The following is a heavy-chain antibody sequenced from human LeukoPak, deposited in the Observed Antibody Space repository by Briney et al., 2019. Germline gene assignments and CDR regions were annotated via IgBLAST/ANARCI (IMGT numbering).Heavy chain of an antibody. CDR3: ARGGAYGDYDY. V-gene: IGHV3-9*01. CDR1: GFTFRSYE. D-gene: IGHD4-17*01. Sequence: PGGSLRLSCAASGFTFRSYEMNWVRQAPGKGLEWVSGISWNSGSIVYADSVKGRFTISRDNAKNSLYLQMNSLRAEDTALYYCARGGAYGDYDYWGQGTLVTVSS. CDR2: ISWNSGSI. J-gene: IGHJ4*02.